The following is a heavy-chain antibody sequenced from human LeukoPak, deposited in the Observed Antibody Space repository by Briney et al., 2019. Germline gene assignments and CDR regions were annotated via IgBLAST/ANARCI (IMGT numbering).Heavy chain of an antibody. CDR1: GFTFSSYG. J-gene: IGHJ3*02. CDR2: IRYVGSNK. V-gene: IGHV3-30*02. CDR3: AKDGAVLRFLEWSSGGTFDI. D-gene: IGHD3-3*01. Sequence: GGSLSLSCAASGFTFSSYGVDCVRQARGRGRGWVAFIRYVGSNKYYADSVKGRFPISRDNSNNTLYLQMNSLRAEDTAVYYCAKDGAVLRFLEWSSGGTFDIWGQGTMVTVSS.